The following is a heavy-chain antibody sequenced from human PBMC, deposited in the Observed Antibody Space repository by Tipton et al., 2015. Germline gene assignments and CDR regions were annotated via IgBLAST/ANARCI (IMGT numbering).Heavy chain of an antibody. D-gene: IGHD1-26*01. J-gene: IGHJ6*02. CDR3: ARDKVSEVGGSRVYYYYGMDV. V-gene: IGHV3-30*01. Sequence: SLRLSCAASGFIFSNYAMSWVRQAPGKGLEWVATISYDGGDEYYADSVKGRFTISRDNSKNTLFLQMNRLRAEDTAVYYCARDKVSEVGGSRVYYYYGMDVWGQGTTVTVSS. CDR1: GFIFSNYA. CDR2: ISYDGGDE.